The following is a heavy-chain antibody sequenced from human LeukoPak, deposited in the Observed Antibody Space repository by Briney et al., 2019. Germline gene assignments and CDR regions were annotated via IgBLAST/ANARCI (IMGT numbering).Heavy chain of an antibody. D-gene: IGHD3-3*01. CDR2: IYYTGST. V-gene: IGHV4-39*01. Sequence: SETLSLTCTDSGGSISNSSFFWGYIRQSPGKGLEWIGSIYYTGSTYYNPSLTSRVAIFADTSKNQFSLKLSSVTAADTAVYFCARVVESGYSLPFDYWGQGTLVTVSS. J-gene: IGHJ4*02. CDR3: ARVVESGYSLPFDY. CDR1: GGSISNSSFF.